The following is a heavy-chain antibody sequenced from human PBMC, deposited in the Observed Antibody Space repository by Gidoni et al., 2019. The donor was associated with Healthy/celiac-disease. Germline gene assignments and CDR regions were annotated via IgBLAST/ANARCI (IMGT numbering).Heavy chain of an antibody. J-gene: IGHJ4*02. D-gene: IGHD6-13*01. V-gene: IGHV3-33*01. CDR3: ARDVAADFDY. CDR2: IWYDGSNK. Sequence: VQLGESGGGVVSPGRSLGLSCPGSGFTCSSYGMPWVRQAPGKGLEWVEVIWYDGSNKSYADSVKGRFTTSRDNSKNTLYLQMNSLRAEDTAVYYCARDVAADFDYWGQGTLVTVSS. CDR1: GFTCSSYG.